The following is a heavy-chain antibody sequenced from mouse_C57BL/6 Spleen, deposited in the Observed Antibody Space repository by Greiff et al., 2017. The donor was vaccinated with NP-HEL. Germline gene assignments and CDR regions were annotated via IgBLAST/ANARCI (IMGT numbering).Heavy chain of an antibody. J-gene: IGHJ4*01. V-gene: IGHV1-82*01. D-gene: IGHD1-1*01. CDR2: IYPGDGDT. CDR3: ARHYYGSSYCYAMDY. CDR1: GYAFSSSW. Sequence: QVQLQQSGPELVKPGASVKISCKASGYAFSSSWMNWVKQRPGKGLEWIGRIYPGDGDTNYNGKFKGKATLTADKSSSTAYMQLSSLTSEDSAVYFCARHYYGSSYCYAMDYWGQGTSVTVSS.